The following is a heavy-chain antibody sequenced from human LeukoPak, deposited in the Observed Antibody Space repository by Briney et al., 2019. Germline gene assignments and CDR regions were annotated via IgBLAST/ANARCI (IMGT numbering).Heavy chain of an antibody. CDR2: ISGSGERT. J-gene: IGHJ4*02. CDR1: GFMFSAYA. D-gene: IGHD1-26*01. V-gene: IGHV3-23*01. CDR3: VSQSYSGSDNYYFHY. Sequence: GGSLRLSCVTSGFMFSAYAMSWVRQAPGKGLEWISIISGSGERTYYTDSVKGRFTVSRDNSKNTLYLQMKSLRAEDTAVYYCVSQSYSGSDNYYFHYWGQGTLVAVSS.